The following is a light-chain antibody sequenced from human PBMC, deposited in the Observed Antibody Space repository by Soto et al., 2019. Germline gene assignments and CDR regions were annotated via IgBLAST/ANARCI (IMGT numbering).Light chain of an antibody. CDR3: QQSYSSPDPT. V-gene: IGKV1-39*01. J-gene: IGKJ1*01. CDR1: QSISSY. CDR2: AAS. Sequence: DIQMTQSPSSLSASVGDRVTITCRASQSISSYLNWYQQKPGKAPKLLIYAASSLQSGVPSRFSGSESGTDFTLTSSSLQPEDFATYYCQQSYSSPDPTCGQGTKVEIK.